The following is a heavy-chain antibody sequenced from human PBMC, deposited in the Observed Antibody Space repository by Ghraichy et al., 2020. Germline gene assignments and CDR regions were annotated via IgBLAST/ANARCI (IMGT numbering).Heavy chain of an antibody. J-gene: IGHJ4*02. V-gene: IGHV4-39*01. CDR1: GGSISSSSYY. CDR2: IYYSGST. D-gene: IGHD3-3*01. CDR3: ARQSISDKYDVWSGYYCPHGIDY. Sequence: SETLSLTCTVSGGSISSSSYYWGWIRQPPGKGLEWIGSIYYSGSTYYNPSLKSRVTISVDTSKNQFSLKLSSVTAADTAVYYCARQSISDKYDVWSGYYCPHGIDYWGQGTLVTVSS.